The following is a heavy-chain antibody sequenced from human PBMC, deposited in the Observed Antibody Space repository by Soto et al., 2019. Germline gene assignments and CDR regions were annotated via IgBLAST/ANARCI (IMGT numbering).Heavy chain of an antibody. CDR2: ISGSGGST. D-gene: IGHD2-15*01. CDR3: AKGGYCSGGSCQPRRYYYYYYYMDV. J-gene: IGHJ6*03. V-gene: IGHV3-23*01. CDR1: GFTFSSYA. Sequence: HPGGSLRLSCAASGFTFSSYAMSWVRQAPGKGLEWVSAISGSGGSTYYADSVKGRFTISRDNSKNTLYLQMNSLRAEDTAVYYCAKGGYCSGGSCQPRRYYYYYYYMDVWGKGTTVTVSS.